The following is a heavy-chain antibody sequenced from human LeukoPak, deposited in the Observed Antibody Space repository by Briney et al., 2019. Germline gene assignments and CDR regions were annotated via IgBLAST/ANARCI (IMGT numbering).Heavy chain of an antibody. D-gene: IGHD5-12*01. CDR3: ARGLYSGYADYFDY. CDR2: INHRGST. CDR1: GGSFSGYY. Sequence: SGTLSLTCAVYGGSFSGYYWSWIRQPPRKGLEWIGEINHRGSTNYNPSLKSRVTISVDTSKNQFSLKLSSVTAADTAVYYCARGLYSGYADYFDYWGQGTLVTVSS. V-gene: IGHV4-34*01. J-gene: IGHJ4*02.